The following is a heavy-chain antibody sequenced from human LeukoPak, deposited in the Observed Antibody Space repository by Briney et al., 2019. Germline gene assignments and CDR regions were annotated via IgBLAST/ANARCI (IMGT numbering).Heavy chain of an antibody. V-gene: IGHV3-21*01. Sequence: GGSLRLSCAASGFTFSSYSMNWVRQAPGKGLEWVSSISSSSSYIYYADSVKGRFTISRDNSKNTLYLQMNSLRPEDTALYYCARAGFGAGDYYYYMDVWGKGTTVTVSS. CDR2: ISSSSSYI. J-gene: IGHJ6*03. D-gene: IGHD3-16*01. CDR1: GFTFSSYS. CDR3: ARAGFGAGDYYYYMDV.